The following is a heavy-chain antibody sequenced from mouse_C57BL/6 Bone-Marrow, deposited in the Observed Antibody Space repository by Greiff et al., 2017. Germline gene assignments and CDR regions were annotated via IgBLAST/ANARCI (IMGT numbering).Heavy chain of an antibody. CDR1: GYTFTSYW. D-gene: IGHD2-12*01. Sequence: QVQLKESGAELAKPGASVKLSCKASGYTFTSYWMHWVKQRPGQGLEWIGYIYPSSGYTKYNQKFKDKATLTADKSSSTAYMQLSSLTYEDSAGYYCARACYKAMDYWGQGTSVTVSS. CDR3: ARACYKAMDY. J-gene: IGHJ4*01. V-gene: IGHV1-7*01. CDR2: IYPSSGYT.